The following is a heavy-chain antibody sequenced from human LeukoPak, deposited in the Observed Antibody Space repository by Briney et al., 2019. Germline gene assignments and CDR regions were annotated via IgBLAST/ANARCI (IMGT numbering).Heavy chain of an antibody. CDR2: IYSGGST. CDR3: GYSGYDFPFDY. J-gene: IGHJ4*02. Sequence: GRSLRLSCAASGFTCRSYGMHWVRQAPGKGLEWVSVIYSGGSTFYADSVKGRFTISRHNSRNTLYLQMNSLRAEDTAVYYCGYSGYDFPFDYWGQGTLVTVSS. D-gene: IGHD5-12*01. CDR1: GFTCRSYG. V-gene: IGHV3-53*04.